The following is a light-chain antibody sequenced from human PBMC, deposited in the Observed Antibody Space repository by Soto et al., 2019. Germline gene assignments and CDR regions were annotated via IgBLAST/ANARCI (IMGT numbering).Light chain of an antibody. CDR1: QGIGSY. V-gene: IGKV1-9*01. J-gene: IGKJ4*01. CDR2: AAS. Sequence: DIQLTQSPSFLSASVGDRVSITCRASQGIGSYLAWYQQKPGKAPNLLIYAASTLQSGVPSRFSGSGSGTDFTLTISSLQPEDFATYYCHQLNNYPLTCGGGTEVEIK. CDR3: HQLNNYPLT.